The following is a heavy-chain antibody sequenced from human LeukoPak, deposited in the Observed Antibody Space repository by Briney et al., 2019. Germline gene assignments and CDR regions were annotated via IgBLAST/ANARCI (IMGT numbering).Heavy chain of an antibody. CDR3: ARGKRAAAYPYY. Sequence: SETLSLTCTVSGGSISSGDYYWSWIRQPPGKGLEWIGEINHSGSTNYNPSLKSRVTISVDTSKNQFSLKLSSVTAADTAVYYCARGKRAAAYPYYWGQGTLVTVSS. J-gene: IGHJ4*02. V-gene: IGHV4-39*07. CDR2: INHSGST. D-gene: IGHD6-13*01. CDR1: GGSISSGDYY.